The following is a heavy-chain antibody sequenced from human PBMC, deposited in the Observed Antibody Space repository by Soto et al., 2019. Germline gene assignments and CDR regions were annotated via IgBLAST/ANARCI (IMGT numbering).Heavy chain of an antibody. J-gene: IGHJ6*03. D-gene: IGHD7-27*01. Sequence: SETLSLTCTVSGGSISSYYWSWIRQPPGKGLEWIGYIYYSGSTNYNPSLKSRVTISVDTSKNQFSLKLSSVTAADTAVYYCARDGWNWGYYYMDVWGKGTTVTVSS. CDR2: IYYSGST. V-gene: IGHV4-59*01. CDR1: GGSISSYY. CDR3: ARDGWNWGYYYMDV.